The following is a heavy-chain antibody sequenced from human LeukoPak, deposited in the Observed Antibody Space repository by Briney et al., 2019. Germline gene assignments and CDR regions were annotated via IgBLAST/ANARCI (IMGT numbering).Heavy chain of an antibody. Sequence: SETLSLTCTVSGGSISSSSYYWGWIRQPPGKGLEWIGSIYYSGSTYYNPSLKSRVTISVDTSKNQFSLKLSSVAAADTAVYYCAIQDVTWFGAREYYYYMDVWGKGTTVTVSS. V-gene: IGHV4-39*01. CDR2: IYYSGST. CDR1: GGSISSSSYY. CDR3: AIQDVTWFGAREYYYYMDV. J-gene: IGHJ6*03. D-gene: IGHD3-10*01.